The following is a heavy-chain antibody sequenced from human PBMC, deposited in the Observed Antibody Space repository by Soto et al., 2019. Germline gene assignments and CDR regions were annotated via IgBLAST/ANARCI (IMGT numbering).Heavy chain of an antibody. CDR3: ARDSGVGVVPAAIDYYYMDV. V-gene: IGHV1-18*01. Sequence: ASVKVSCKASGYTFTSYGISWVRQAPGQGLEWMGWISAYNGNTNYAQKLQGRVTMTTDTSTSTAYMELRSLRSDDTAVYYCARDSGVGVVPAAIDYYYMDVWGKGTTVTVSS. D-gene: IGHD2-2*02. J-gene: IGHJ6*03. CDR1: GYTFTSYG. CDR2: ISAYNGNT.